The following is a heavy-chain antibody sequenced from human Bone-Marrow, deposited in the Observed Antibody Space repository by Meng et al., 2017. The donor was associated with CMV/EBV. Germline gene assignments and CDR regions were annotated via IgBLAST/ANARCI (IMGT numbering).Heavy chain of an antibody. J-gene: IGHJ6*02. D-gene: IGHD2-2*02. CDR2: IYYGENT. V-gene: IGHV4-39*07. CDR1: GGSISSSSYY. Sequence: SETLSLTCTVSGGSISSSSYYWGWIRQPPGKGLEWIGSIYYGENTFYNPSLRSRVTISVDTSKNQFSLRLSSVTAADTAVYYCARSKPVVPAAIPDYYYGMDVWGQGTTVTVSS. CDR3: ARSKPVVPAAIPDYYYGMDV.